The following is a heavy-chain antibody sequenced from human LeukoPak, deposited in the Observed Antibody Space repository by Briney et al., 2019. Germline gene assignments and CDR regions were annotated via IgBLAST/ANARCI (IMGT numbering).Heavy chain of an antibody. V-gene: IGHV1-69*04. D-gene: IGHD2-15*01. J-gene: IGHJ6*02. CDR2: VIPILGIA. CDR3: ARSCSGGSCYRTNQYGMDV. CDR1: GGTFSSYA. Sequence: ASVKVSCKASGGTFSSYAISWVRQAPGQGLEWMGRVIPILGIANYAQKFQGRVTITADKSTSTAYMELSSLRSEDTAVYYCARSCSGGSCYRTNQYGMDVWGQGTTVTVSS.